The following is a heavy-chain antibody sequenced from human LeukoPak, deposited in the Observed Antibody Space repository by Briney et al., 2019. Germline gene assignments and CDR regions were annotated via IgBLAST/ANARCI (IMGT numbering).Heavy chain of an antibody. J-gene: IGHJ4*02. D-gene: IGHD5-24*01. CDR2: FSGNDSST. Sequence: GGSLRLSCAASGFTFSSSAMSWVRRAPGKGLELVSSFSGNDSSTNYADSVKGRFTISSDNSTNTLYLQMNSLRDDATAVYYCAKSGYNRFDYWGQGTVVTVSS. V-gene: IGHV3-23*01. CDR1: GFTFSSSA. CDR3: AKSGYNRFDY.